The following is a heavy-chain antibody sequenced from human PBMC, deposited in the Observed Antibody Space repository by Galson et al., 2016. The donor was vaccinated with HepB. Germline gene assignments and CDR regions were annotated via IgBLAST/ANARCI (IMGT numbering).Heavy chain of an antibody. CDR3: VKDRGCPNCRYDY. CDR1: GFTLGNYA. CDR2: ISADALEK. D-gene: IGHD1-1*01. V-gene: IGHV3-23*01. Sequence: SLRLSCAASGFTLGNYAMAWVRQAPGKGLEWVSSISADALEKHYRDAVEGRFTISRDNSKNTQYLQMSSLRPEDTALYYCVKDRGCPNCRYDYWGQGALVTVSS. J-gene: IGHJ4*02.